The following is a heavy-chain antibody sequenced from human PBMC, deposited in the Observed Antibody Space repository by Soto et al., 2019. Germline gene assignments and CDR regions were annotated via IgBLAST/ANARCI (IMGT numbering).Heavy chain of an antibody. V-gene: IGHV4-4*02. D-gene: IGHD6-19*01. J-gene: IGHJ5*02. CDR1: GDSVSSPYY. CDR3: ARSAGWYAIHA. CDR2: VFHTRTT. Sequence: QVQLQESGPGLVKPSGTLSLTCAVSGDSVSSPYYWCWVRQSPGKGLEWIGEVFHTRTTSYNPSLRSRVTISMDKSINPFSLDLSSVTAADTAVYYCARSAGWYAIHAWGPGTLVIVSS.